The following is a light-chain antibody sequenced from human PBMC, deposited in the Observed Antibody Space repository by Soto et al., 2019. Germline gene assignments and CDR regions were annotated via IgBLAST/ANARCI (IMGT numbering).Light chain of an antibody. Sequence: DIQMTQSPSTLSASVGDRVTITCRASQSISSWLAWYQQKPGKAPKLLIYKASSLESGVPSRFSGSGSGTEFTLTISSLQPDDFATYSCQQYNSYSGTFGQVTKVEIK. CDR3: QQYNSYSGT. J-gene: IGKJ1*01. V-gene: IGKV1-5*03. CDR1: QSISSW. CDR2: KAS.